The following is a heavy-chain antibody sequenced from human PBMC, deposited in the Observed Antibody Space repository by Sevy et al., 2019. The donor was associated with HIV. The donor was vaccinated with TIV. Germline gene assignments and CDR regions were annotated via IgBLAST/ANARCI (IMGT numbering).Heavy chain of an antibody. V-gene: IGHV3-7*01. CDR2: IKQDGSQK. D-gene: IGHD1-26*01. Sequence: GGSPRLSCAASGFTFSDYWMSWVRQAPGKGLQWVANIKQDGSQKYFVDSVKGRFTISRDNAKNSLYLQMDNLRAEDTAVYYCARKVGDMWGQRTMVTVSS. CDR1: GFTFSDYW. J-gene: IGHJ3*01. CDR3: ARKVGDM.